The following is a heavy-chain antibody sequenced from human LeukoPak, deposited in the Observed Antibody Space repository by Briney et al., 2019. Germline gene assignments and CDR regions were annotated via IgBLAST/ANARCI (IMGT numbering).Heavy chain of an antibody. CDR2: ISGSGGST. J-gene: IGHJ6*02. D-gene: IGHD6-19*01. Sequence: GGSLRLSCAASGFTFSSYAMSWVRQAPGKGLEWVSVISGSGGSTYYADSVKGRFTISRDNSKNTLYLQMNSLRAEDTAVYYCARDQGEVAGKYYYYYGMDVWGQGTTVTVSS. CDR1: GFTFSSYA. V-gene: IGHV3-23*01. CDR3: ARDQGEVAGKYYYYYGMDV.